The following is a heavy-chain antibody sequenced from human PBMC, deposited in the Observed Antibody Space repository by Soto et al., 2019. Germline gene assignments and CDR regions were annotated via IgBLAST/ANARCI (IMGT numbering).Heavy chain of an antibody. V-gene: IGHV4-34*01. CDR2: INHSGST. CDR3: ARGGSPLKYSSSWYVLDY. Sequence: SETLSLTCAVYGGSFSGYYWSWIRKPPGKVLEWIGEINHSGSTNYNPSLKSRVTISVDTSKNQFSLKLSSVTAADTAVYYCARGGSPLKYSSSWYVLDYWGQGTLVTVS. J-gene: IGHJ4*02. CDR1: GGSFSGYY. D-gene: IGHD6-13*01.